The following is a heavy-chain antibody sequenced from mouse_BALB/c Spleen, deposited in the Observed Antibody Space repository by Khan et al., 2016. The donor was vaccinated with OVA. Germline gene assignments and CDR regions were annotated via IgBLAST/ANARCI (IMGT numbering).Heavy chain of an antibody. CDR1: GYTFTSYW. Sequence: QVQLQQAGAELAKPGASVKMSCKASGYTFTSYWMHWVKQRPGQGLEWIGYINPSTGYTEYNQKFKDKATLTADKSSSTAYMQLSSLTSEDSAVYYCARSGTGDYFDYWGQGTTLTVSS. V-gene: IGHV1-7*01. J-gene: IGHJ2*01. D-gene: IGHD4-1*01. CDR3: ARSGTGDYFDY. CDR2: INPSTGYT.